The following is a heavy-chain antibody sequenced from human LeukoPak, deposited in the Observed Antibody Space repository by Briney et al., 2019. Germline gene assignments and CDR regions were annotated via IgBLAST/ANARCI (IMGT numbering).Heavy chain of an antibody. CDR2: ITRDGSST. J-gene: IGHJ6*01. CDR1: GFTFSSSW. Sequence: GGSLRLSCAASGFTFSSSWMHWVRQAPGKGLVWVSRITRDGSSTTYADSVKGRFTTSRDNAKNTLYLQMDSLRDDDTAVYYCARTYGDYDYYYGMDVWGQGTTVTVSS. D-gene: IGHD4-17*01. V-gene: IGHV3-74*01. CDR3: ARTYGDYDYYYGMDV.